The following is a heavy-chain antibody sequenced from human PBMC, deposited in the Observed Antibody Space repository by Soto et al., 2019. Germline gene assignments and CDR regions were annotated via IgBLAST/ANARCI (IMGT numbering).Heavy chain of an antibody. CDR2: IYYSGST. V-gene: IGHV4-31*03. CDR1: GGSISSGGYY. CDR3: ARVKTVDTAMEGGNNWFDP. D-gene: IGHD5-18*01. J-gene: IGHJ5*02. Sequence: SETLSLTCTVSGGSISSGGYYWSWIRQHPGKGLEWIGYIYYSGSTYYNPSLKSRVTISVDTSKNQFSLKLSSVTAADTAVYYCARVKTVDTAMEGGNNWFDPWGQGTLVTVSS.